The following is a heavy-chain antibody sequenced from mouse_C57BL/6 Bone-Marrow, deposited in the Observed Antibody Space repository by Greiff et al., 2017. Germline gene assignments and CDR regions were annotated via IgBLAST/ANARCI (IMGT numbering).Heavy chain of an antibody. Sequence: VQLQQSGAELARPGASVKLSCKASGYTFTSYGISWVKQRTGQGLEWIGEIYPRSGNTYYNEKFKGKATLTADKSSSTAYMELRSLTSEDSAVYFCAYYCGWDFDVWGTGTTVTVSS. CDR3: AYYCGWDFDV. V-gene: IGHV1-81*01. CDR2: IYPRSGNT. D-gene: IGHD1-1*01. J-gene: IGHJ1*03. CDR1: GYTFTSYG.